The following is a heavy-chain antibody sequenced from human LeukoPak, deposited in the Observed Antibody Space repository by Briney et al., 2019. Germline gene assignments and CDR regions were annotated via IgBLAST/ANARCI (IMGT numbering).Heavy chain of an antibody. V-gene: IGHV3-15*01. CDR1: GFTFSNAW. CDR2: IKSKTDGGTT. Sequence: GSLRLSCAASGFTFSNAWMSWVRQGPGKGLEWVGRIKSKTDGGTTDYAAPVKGRFTISRDDSKTTLYLQMNSLKTEDTAVYYCTTAEYNWNYVLDYWGQGTLVTVSS. D-gene: IGHD1-7*01. CDR3: TTAEYNWNYVLDY. J-gene: IGHJ4*02.